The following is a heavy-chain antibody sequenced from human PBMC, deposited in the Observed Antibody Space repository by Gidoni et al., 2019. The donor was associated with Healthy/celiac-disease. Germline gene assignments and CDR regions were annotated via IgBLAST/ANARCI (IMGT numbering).Heavy chain of an antibody. J-gene: IGHJ5*02. V-gene: IGHV3-53*01. CDR1: GFPVSSNY. D-gene: IGHD1-26*01. Sequence: EVQLVDSGGVLIQPGGSLRLSCAASGFPVSSNYMSWVRQAPGKGLEWVSVIYSGGSTYYADSVKGRFTISRDNSKNTLYLQMNSLRAEDTAVYYCAREEVGATGFDPWGQGTLVTVSS. CDR2: IYSGGST. CDR3: AREEVGATGFDP.